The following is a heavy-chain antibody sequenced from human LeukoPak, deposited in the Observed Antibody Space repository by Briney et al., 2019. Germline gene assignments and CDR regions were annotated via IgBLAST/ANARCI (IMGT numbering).Heavy chain of an antibody. J-gene: IGHJ3*02. CDR2: IYYTGST. V-gene: IGHV4-61*01. Sequence: SETLSLTCIVSGGSVSSGSSYWSWIRQPPGKGLECIGYIYYTGSTNYNPSLKSRVTISVDTSKNQFSLKLSSVTAADTAVYYCARLRVRGVIGAFDIWGQGTMVTVSS. CDR1: GGSVSSGSSY. D-gene: IGHD3-10*01. CDR3: ARLRVRGVIGAFDI.